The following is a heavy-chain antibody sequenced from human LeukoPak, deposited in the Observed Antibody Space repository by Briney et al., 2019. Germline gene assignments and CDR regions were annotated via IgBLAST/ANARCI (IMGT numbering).Heavy chain of an antibody. CDR1: GGSFSGYY. D-gene: IGHD6-19*01. CDR2: INHSGST. Sequence: SETLSLTCAVYGGSFSGYYWSWIRQPPGKGLEWIGEINHSGSTNYNPSLKSRVTISVDTSKNQFSLKLSSVTAADTAVYYCARGAVAGSNQYYFDYWGQGTLVTVSS. CDR3: ARGAVAGSNQYYFDY. J-gene: IGHJ4*02. V-gene: IGHV4-34*01.